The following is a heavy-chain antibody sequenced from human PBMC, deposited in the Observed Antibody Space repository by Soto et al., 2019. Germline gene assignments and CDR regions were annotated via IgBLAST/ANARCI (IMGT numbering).Heavy chain of an antibody. CDR2: IIPIFGTA. J-gene: IGHJ5*02. CDR3: ARDPFPSQSGTRDWFDP. V-gene: IGHV1-69*13. CDR1: GGTFSSYA. D-gene: IGHD3-3*01. Sequence: ASVKVSCKASGGTFSSYAISWVRQAPGQGLEWMGGIIPIFGTANYAQKFQGRVTITADESTSTAYMELSSLRSEDTAVYYCARDPFPSQSGTRDWFDPWGQGTLVTVSS.